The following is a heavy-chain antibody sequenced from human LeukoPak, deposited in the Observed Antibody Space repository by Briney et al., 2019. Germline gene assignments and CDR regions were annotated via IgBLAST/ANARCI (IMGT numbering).Heavy chain of an antibody. CDR2: ISAYNGNT. V-gene: IGHV1-18*01. D-gene: IGHD6-13*01. CDR3: ARIGKQLNWFDP. Sequence: GASVKVSCKASGYTFTSYGISWVRQAPGQGLEWMGWISAYNGNTNYAQKFQGRVTMTRDTSFSTAYMELSRLSSDDTAVYYCARIGKQLNWFDPWGQGTLVTVSS. CDR1: GYTFTSYG. J-gene: IGHJ5*02.